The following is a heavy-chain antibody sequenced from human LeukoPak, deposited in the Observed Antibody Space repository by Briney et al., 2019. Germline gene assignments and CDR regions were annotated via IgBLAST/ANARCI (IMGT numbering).Heavy chain of an antibody. J-gene: IGHJ4*02. D-gene: IGHD2-21*01. CDR3: AKAPVTSCRGAYCYPFDS. CDR2: IRYDGSNK. Sequence: GGSLRLSCAASGFTFSSYGMHWVRQAPGKGLEWVAFIRYDGSNKYYADSVKGRFTTSRDNSKNTLYLQMNSLRAEDTAVYFCAKAPVTSCRGAYCYPFDSWGQGTLVTVSS. V-gene: IGHV3-30*02. CDR1: GFTFSSYG.